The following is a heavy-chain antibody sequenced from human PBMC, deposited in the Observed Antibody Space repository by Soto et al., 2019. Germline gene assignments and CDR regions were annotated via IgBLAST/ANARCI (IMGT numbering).Heavy chain of an antibody. CDR1: GDSISRYY. V-gene: IGHV4-59*01. D-gene: IGHD3-10*01. CDR3: ARAPTYSYGSGSPYYFYAMDV. Sequence: QVQLQQSGPGLVRPSETLSLTCTVSGDSISRYYWRWIRQSPGKGLEWIGYIYDGGSTRYNPSLRSRVTISADTSENQFSLKLSSVTAADTAVYYCARAPTYSYGSGSPYYFYAMDVWGQGTTVTVSS. J-gene: IGHJ6*02. CDR2: IYDGGST.